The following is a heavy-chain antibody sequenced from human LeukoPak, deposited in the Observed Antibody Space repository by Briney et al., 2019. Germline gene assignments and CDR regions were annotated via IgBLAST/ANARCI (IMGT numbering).Heavy chain of an antibody. J-gene: IGHJ4*02. D-gene: IGHD3-3*01. CDR1: GGSISSSSHY. V-gene: IGHV4-39*01. CDR2: IYYSGST. Sequence: SETLSLTCTVSGGSISSSSHYWGWIRQPPGKGLEWIGSIYYSGSTYYNPSLKSRVTISVDTSKNQFSLKLSSVTAADMAVYYCARLTTIFGVVIQGAAIDYWGQGTLVTVSS. CDR3: ARLTTIFGVVIQGAAIDY.